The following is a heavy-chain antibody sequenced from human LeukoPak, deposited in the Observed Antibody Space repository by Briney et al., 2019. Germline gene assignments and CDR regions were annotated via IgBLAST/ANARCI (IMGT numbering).Heavy chain of an antibody. Sequence: GSLRLSCAVSGITLSNYGMSWVRQAPGKGLDWVAGISDSGGRTNYADSVKGRFTISRDNPKNTLYLQMNSLRVEDTAVYFCAKRGVVIRVILVGFHKEANYFDSWGQGALVTVSS. J-gene: IGHJ4*02. D-gene: IGHD3-22*01. CDR2: ISDSGGRT. CDR3: AKRGVVIRVILVGFHKEANYFDS. V-gene: IGHV3-23*01. CDR1: GITLSNYG.